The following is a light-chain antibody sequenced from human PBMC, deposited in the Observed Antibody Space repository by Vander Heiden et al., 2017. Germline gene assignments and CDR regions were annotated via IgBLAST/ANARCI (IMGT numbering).Light chain of an antibody. CDR2: GTS. Sequence: EIVLTQSPGTLSWAPGKRDTISCSASQSVHNTYLAWYQHRPGQAPKLLIYGTSNRATGIPERFSGSGSGTDFTLTITRLEPEDFAVYYCQQYGTSPQTFGQGTKVEIK. CDR1: QSVHNTY. CDR3: QQYGTSPQT. V-gene: IGKV3-20*01. J-gene: IGKJ1*01.